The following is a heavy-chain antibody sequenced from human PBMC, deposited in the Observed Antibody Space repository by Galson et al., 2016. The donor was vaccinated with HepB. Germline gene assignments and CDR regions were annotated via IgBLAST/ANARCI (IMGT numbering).Heavy chain of an antibody. CDR1: GFTFSGST. CDR3: TRQVPITMVRGVLPKYDDYYYYMDV. CDR2: IRNKAYSYAT. Sequence: SLRLSCAASGFTFSGSTMHWVRQASGKGLEWVGRIRNKAYSYATAYAASVKGRFTISRHDSKNTAYLQMNSLKTEDTAVYYCTRQVPITMVRGVLPKYDDYYYYMDVWGKGTTVTVSS. D-gene: IGHD3-10*01. J-gene: IGHJ6*03. V-gene: IGHV3-73*01.